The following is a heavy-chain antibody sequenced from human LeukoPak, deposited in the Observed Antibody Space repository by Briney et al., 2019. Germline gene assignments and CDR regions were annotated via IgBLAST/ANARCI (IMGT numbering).Heavy chain of an antibody. D-gene: IGHD3-22*01. CDR2: IYSGGST. CDR1: GFTVSSNY. Sequence: GGSLRLSCAASGFTVSSNYMSWVRQAPGKGLEWVSVIYSGGSTYYPDSVKGRFTISRDNSKNTLYLQMNSLRAEDTAVYYCARDPYDSSGFALDYWGQGTLVTVSS. CDR3: ARDPYDSSGFALDY. V-gene: IGHV3-66*01. J-gene: IGHJ4*02.